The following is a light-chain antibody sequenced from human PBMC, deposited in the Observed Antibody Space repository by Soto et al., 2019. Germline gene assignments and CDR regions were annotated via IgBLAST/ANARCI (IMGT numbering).Light chain of an antibody. V-gene: IGKV3-20*01. J-gene: IGKJ1*01. Sequence: IVLTHSPRTLSLSTGERATLSCRASQSVSGSFLAWYQQKPGQAPRLLIYGASSRAPGIPDRFSGSGSGTDFTLTISRLEPEDFAVYYCQQYGSSSWTFGQGTKVDIK. CDR3: QQYGSSSWT. CDR1: QSVSGSF. CDR2: GAS.